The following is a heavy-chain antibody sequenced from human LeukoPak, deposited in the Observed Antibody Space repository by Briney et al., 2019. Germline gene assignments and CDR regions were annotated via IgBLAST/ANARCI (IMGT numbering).Heavy chain of an antibody. D-gene: IGHD6-19*01. CDR3: ARGGRMAVAGRSYYYYYGMDV. J-gene: IGHJ6*02. Sequence: PGGSLRLSCAASGFTFSSYEMNWVRQAPGKGLEWVSYISSSGSTIYYADSVKGRFTISKDNAKNSLYLQMNSLRAEDTAVYYCARGGRMAVAGRSYYYYYGMDVWGQGTTVTVSS. CDR1: GFTFSSYE. V-gene: IGHV3-48*03. CDR2: ISSSGSTI.